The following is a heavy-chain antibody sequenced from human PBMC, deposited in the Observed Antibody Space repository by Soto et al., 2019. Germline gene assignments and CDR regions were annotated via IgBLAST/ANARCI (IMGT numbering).Heavy chain of an antibody. CDR3: STPSTVAMPFDI. J-gene: IGHJ3*02. D-gene: IGHD6-19*01. Sequence: GGSLRLSCAASGFTFSNYEMHWVRQAPGKGLEYVSGISNNGAHTDYAKSVKGRFTISRDNSENTLYLQMGSLRAEDTAVYYCSTPSTVAMPFDIWGQGTMVTVSS. CDR1: GFTFSNYE. V-gene: IGHV3-64*01. CDR2: ISNNGAHT.